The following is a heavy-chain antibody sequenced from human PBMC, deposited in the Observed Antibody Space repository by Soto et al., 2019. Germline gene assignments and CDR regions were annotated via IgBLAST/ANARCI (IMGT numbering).Heavy chain of an antibody. CDR3: ARGLDDFDY. J-gene: IGHJ4*02. Sequence: GGSLRLSCAASGFTFSSYGMHWVRQAPGKGLEWVAVISYDGSNKYYADSVKGRFTISRDNAKNTLYLQMNSLRAEDTAVYYCARGLDDFDYWGQGTLVTVSS. CDR2: ISYDGSNK. V-gene: IGHV3-33*08. CDR1: GFTFSSYG.